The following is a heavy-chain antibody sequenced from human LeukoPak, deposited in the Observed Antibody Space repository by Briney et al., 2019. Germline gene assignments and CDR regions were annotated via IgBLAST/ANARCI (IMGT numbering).Heavy chain of an antibody. J-gene: IGHJ3*02. Sequence: PGGSLRLSCVASGFTFRMFWMNWVRQAPGKGLEWVANIKPDGNEKYYMDSVKGRFTISRDNAKNSLYLQMNSLRAEDTAVYYCARDRDYFAKPDASDIWGQGTMVTVSS. CDR2: IKPDGNEK. CDR1: GFTFRMFW. V-gene: IGHV3-7*01. CDR3: ARDRDYFAKPDASDI. D-gene: IGHD2/OR15-2a*01.